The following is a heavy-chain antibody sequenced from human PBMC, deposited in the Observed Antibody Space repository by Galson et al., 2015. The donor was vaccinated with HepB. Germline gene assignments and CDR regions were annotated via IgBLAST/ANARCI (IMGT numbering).Heavy chain of an antibody. CDR3: ARGVHYYDSSGFSFDI. J-gene: IGHJ3*02. D-gene: IGHD3-22*01. V-gene: IGHV3-66*01. CDR2: IYSGGST. CDR1: GFTVSSNY. Sequence: SLRLSCAASGFTVSSNYMSWVRQAPGKGLEWVSVIYSGGSTYYADSVKGRFTISRDNSKNTLYLQMNSLRAEDTAVYYCARGVHYYDSSGFSFDIWGQGTMVTVSS.